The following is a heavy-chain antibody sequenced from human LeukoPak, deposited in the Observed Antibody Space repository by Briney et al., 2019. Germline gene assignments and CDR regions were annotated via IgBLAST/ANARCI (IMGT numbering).Heavy chain of an antibody. J-gene: IGHJ4*02. Sequence: GGSLRLSCAASGFTLSSYSMNWVRQAPGKGLEWVSYISGGSSTIYNADSVKGRFTISRDNAKNLLYLLMDTLRSEDTAVYYCARVGSNQWLDYWGQGTLVTVSS. CDR2: ISGGSSTI. D-gene: IGHD6-19*01. CDR1: GFTLSSYS. CDR3: ARVGSNQWLDY. V-gene: IGHV3-48*01.